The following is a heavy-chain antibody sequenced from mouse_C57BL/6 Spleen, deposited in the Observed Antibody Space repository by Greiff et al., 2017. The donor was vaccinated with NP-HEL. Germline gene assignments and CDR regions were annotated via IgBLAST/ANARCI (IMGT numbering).Heavy chain of an antibody. V-gene: IGHV1-39*01. J-gene: IGHJ2*01. CDR2: INPNYGTT. Sequence: EVKLVESGPELVKPGASVKISCKASGYSFTDYNMNWVKQSNGKSLEWIGVINPNYGTTSYNQKFKGKATLTVDQSSSTAYMQLNSLTSEDSAVYYCAREGDYGNYEYFDYWGQGTTLTVSS. CDR3: AREGDYGNYEYFDY. CDR1: GYSFTDYN. D-gene: IGHD2-1*01.